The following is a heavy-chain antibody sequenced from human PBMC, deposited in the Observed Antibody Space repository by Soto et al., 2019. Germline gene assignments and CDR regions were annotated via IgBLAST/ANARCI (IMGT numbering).Heavy chain of an antibody. CDR3: ARDRGSYALDY. J-gene: IGHJ4*02. CDR1: GYTFTSYG. Sequence: QVQLVQSGAEVKXPGAXXXXXXKASGYTFTSYGISWVRQAPGQGLEWMGWISAYNGNTNYAQKLQGRVTMTTDTSTSTAYMELRSLRSDDTAVYYCARDRGSYALDYWGQGTLVTVSS. V-gene: IGHV1-18*01. CDR2: ISAYNGNT. D-gene: IGHD1-26*01.